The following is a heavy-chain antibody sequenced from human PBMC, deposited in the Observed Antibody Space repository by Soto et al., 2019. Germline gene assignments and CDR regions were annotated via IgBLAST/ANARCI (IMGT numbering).Heavy chain of an antibody. CDR2: ISYDGSNK. CDR1: GFTFSSYA. D-gene: IGHD6-6*01. J-gene: IGHJ6*02. CDR3: ARVHGSSPPHYYGMDV. V-gene: IGHV3-30-3*01. Sequence: GGSLRLSCAASGFTFSSYAMHWVRQAPGKGLEWVAVISYDGSNKYYADSVKGRFTISRDNSKNTLYLQMNSLRAEDTAVYYCARVHGSSPPHYYGMDVWGQGTTVTVSS.